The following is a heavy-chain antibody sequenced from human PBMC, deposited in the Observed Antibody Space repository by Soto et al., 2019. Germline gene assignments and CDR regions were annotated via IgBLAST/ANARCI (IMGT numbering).Heavy chain of an antibody. CDR3: ARDRRRVLGVAFDI. D-gene: IGHD6-6*01. V-gene: IGHV4-31*03. CDR1: GGSISSGGYY. CDR2: IYYSGST. J-gene: IGHJ3*02. Sequence: SETLSLTCTVSGGSISSGGYYWSWIRQHPGKGLEWIGYIYYSGSTYYNPSLKSRVTISVDTSKNQFSLKLSSVTAADTAVYYCARDRRRVLGVAFDIWGQGTMVTVSS.